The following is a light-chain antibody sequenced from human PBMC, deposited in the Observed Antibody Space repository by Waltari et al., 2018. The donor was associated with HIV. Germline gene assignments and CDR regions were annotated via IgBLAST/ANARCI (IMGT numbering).Light chain of an antibody. V-gene: IGKV1-39*01. CDR2: GAS. J-gene: IGKJ3*01. CDR1: QSSSNQ. Sequence: DLQMTQSPSSLSASVGDRITISCRVSQSSSNQLNWYQQKLGKVPKALNYGASTWQSVAPSRFSGSGSGTHFTLTSSNLQPEDFATYFCQQSYSNPLTFGPGTKVDVK. CDR3: QQSYSNPLT.